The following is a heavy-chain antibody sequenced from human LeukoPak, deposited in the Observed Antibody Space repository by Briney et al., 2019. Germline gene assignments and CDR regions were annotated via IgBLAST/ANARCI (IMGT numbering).Heavy chain of an antibody. CDR2: ISSSSSYI. J-gene: IGHJ6*03. CDR1: GFTFSSYS. V-gene: IGHV3-21*01. CDR3: ARTGSKDRIVVVPAAMGRYYYYMDV. Sequence: GGSLRLSCAASGFTFSSYSMNWVRQAPGKGLEWVSSISSSSSYIYYADSVKGRFTISRDNAKNSLYLQMNSLRAEDTAVYYCARTGSKDRIVVVPAAMGRYYYYMDVWGKGTTVTASS. D-gene: IGHD2-2*01.